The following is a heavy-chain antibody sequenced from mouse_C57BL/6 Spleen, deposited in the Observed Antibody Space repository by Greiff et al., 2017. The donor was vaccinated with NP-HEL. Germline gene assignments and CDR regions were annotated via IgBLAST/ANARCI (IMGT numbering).Heavy chain of an antibody. Sequence: EVKLMESGPELVKPGASVKIPCKASGYTFTDYNMDWVKQSHGKSLEWIGDINPNNGGTIYNQKFKGKATLTVDKSSSTAYMELRSLTSEDTAVYYCARQGDYDGWWYFDVWGTGTTVTVSS. CDR2: INPNNGGT. CDR1: GYTFTDYN. D-gene: IGHD2-4*01. V-gene: IGHV1-18*01. J-gene: IGHJ1*03. CDR3: ARQGDYDGWWYFDV.